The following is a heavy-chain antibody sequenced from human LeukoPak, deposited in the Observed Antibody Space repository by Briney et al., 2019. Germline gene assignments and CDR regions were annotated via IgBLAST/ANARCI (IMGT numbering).Heavy chain of an antibody. J-gene: IGHJ4*02. Sequence: GGSLRLSCAASGFTFSSYSMNWVRQAPGKGLEWVSSISSSSSYIYYADSVKGRFTISRDNAKNSLYLQMNSLRAEDTAVYYCARDASYYYDSSGYYFPCFDYWGQGTLVTVSS. V-gene: IGHV3-21*01. CDR3: ARDASYYYDSSGYYFPCFDY. CDR2: ISSSSSYI. D-gene: IGHD3-22*01. CDR1: GFTFSSYS.